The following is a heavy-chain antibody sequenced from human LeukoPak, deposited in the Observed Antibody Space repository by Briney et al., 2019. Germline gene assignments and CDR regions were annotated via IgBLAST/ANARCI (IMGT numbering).Heavy chain of an antibody. V-gene: IGHV4-4*02. CDR1: GGSISGTNW. CDR3: ARGGGNSGYYFDF. J-gene: IGHJ4*02. Sequence: SETLSLTCGVSGGSISGTNWWSWVRQPPGQGLEWIGEISLAGQTNYNPSLKSRVTISVDTSKNQFSLKLTSVTAADTAVYYCARGGGNSGYYFDFWGQGALVTVSS. CDR2: ISLAGQT. D-gene: IGHD4-23*01.